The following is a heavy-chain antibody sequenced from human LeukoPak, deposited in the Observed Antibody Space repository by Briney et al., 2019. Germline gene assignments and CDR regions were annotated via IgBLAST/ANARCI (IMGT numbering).Heavy chain of an antibody. D-gene: IGHD4-17*01. V-gene: IGHV4-34*01. CDR3: ARAGPTVTLTPFDY. CDR2: INHSGST. Sequence: KPSETPSLTCAVYGGSFSGYYWGWIRQPPGKGLEWSGEINHSGSTNYNPSLKSRVTISVDTSKNQFSLKLSSVTAADTAVYYCARAGPTVTLTPFDYWGQGTLVTVSS. J-gene: IGHJ4*02. CDR1: GGSFSGYY.